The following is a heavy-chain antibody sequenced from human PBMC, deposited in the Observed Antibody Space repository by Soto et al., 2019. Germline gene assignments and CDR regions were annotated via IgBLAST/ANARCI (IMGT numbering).Heavy chain of an antibody. V-gene: IGHV4-39*01. CDR2: IYYSGST. CDR3: ARQQIRSTPLDY. J-gene: IGHJ4*02. CDR1: GGSISSSSYY. Sequence: QLQLQESGPGLVKPSETLSLTCTVSGGSISSSSYYWGWIRQPPGKGLEWIGSIYYSGSTYYNPSLKSRVTISVDTSKNQFSLKLSSVTAADTAVYYCARQQIRSTPLDYWGQGTLVTVSS.